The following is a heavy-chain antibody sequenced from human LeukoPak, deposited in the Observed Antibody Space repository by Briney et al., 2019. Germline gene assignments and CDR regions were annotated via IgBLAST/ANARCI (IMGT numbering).Heavy chain of an antibody. V-gene: IGHV7-4-1*02. J-gene: IGHJ6*03. D-gene: IGHD2-15*01. CDR1: GYTFTSYA. CDR3: ARFSGREDYYYYMDV. CDR2: INTNTGNP. Sequence: ASVTVSCKASGYTFTSYAMNWVRQAPGQGLEWMGWINTNTGNPTYAQGFTGRFVFSLDTSVSTAYLQISSLKAEDTAVYYCARFSGREDYYYYMDVWGKGTTVTVSS.